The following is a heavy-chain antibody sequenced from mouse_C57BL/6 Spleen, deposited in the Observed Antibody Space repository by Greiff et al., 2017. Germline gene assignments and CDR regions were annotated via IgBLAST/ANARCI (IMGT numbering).Heavy chain of an antibody. J-gene: IGHJ2*01. CDR2: IHPNSGST. CDR1: GYTFTSYW. D-gene: IGHD2-3*01. CDR3: ARSRDGYYFDY. V-gene: IGHV1-64*01. Sequence: QVQLQQPGAELVKPGASVKMSCKASGYTFTSYWITWVKQRPGQGLEWIGMIHPNSGSTNYNEKFKSKATLTVDKSSSTAYMQLSSLTSEDSAVYYCARSRDGYYFDYWGQGTTLTVSS.